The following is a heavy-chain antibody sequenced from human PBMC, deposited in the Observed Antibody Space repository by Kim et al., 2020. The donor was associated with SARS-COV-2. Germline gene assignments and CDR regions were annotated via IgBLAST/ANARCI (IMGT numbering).Heavy chain of an antibody. J-gene: IGHJ4*02. V-gene: IGHV3-30-3*01. D-gene: IGHD3-16*02. CDR2: ISYDGSNK. Sequence: GGSLRLSCAASGFTFSSYAMHWVRQAPGKGLEWVAVISYDGSNKYYADSVKGRFTISRDNSKNTLYLQMNSLRAEDTAVYYCARDVVVGLRLGELSSGSDYWGQGTLVTVSS. CDR3: ARDVVVGLRLGELSSGSDY. CDR1: GFTFSSYA.